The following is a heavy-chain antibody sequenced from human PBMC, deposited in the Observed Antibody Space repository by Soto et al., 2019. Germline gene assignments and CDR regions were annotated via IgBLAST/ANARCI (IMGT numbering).Heavy chain of an antibody. J-gene: IGHJ4*02. V-gene: IGHV1-18*01. CDR2: ISDYNGNT. D-gene: IGHD2-2*01. Sequence: ASVKVSCNASGYTFTSYGISWLRQAPGQGLEWMGWISDYNGNTNYAQKLQGRVTMTTDTSTSTAYMELRSLRSDDTAVYYCARSPEVVPAAHFDYWGQGTLVTVSS. CDR1: GYTFTSYG. CDR3: ARSPEVVPAAHFDY.